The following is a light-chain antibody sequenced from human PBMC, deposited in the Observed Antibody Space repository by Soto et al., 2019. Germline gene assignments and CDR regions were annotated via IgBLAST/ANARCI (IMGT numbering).Light chain of an antibody. CDR3: VSYTSSTTYV. Sequence: QSVLTQPASVSDSPGQSITISCTGTSSDVGGSNFVSWYQQHPGKPPKLIIYDVANRPSGVSNRFSGSKPGSTASLIISRLQLEHEADYYCVSYTSSTTYVSGTGTKVTVL. V-gene: IGLV2-14*03. J-gene: IGLJ1*01. CDR2: DVA. CDR1: SSDVGGSNF.